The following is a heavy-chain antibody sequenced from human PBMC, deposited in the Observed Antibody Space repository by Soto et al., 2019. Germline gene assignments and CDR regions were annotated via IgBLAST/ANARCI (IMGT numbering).Heavy chain of an antibody. D-gene: IGHD2-21*02. CDR2: IIPIFGTA. Sequence: QVQLVQSGAEVKKPGSSVKVSCKASGGTFSSYAISWVRQAPGQGLEWMGGIIPIFGTANYAQKFQGRVTNTADESTSTAYMELSSLRSEDTAVYYCARVEVVTAIPDHYYYYYGMDVWGQGATVTVSS. CDR3: ARVEVVTAIPDHYYYYYGMDV. CDR1: GGTFSSYA. J-gene: IGHJ6*02. V-gene: IGHV1-69*01.